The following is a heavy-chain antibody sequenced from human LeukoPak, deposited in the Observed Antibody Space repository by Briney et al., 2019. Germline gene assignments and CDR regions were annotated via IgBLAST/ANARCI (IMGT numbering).Heavy chain of an antibody. Sequence: ASVKVSCKASGYTFTSYGISWVRQAPGQGLEWMGWINPNSGGTNYAQKVQGRVTMTRDTSISTAYMELSRLRSDDTAVYYCARGEDAFDIWGQGTMVTVSS. V-gene: IGHV1-2*02. J-gene: IGHJ3*02. CDR1: GYTFTSYG. CDR3: ARGEDAFDI. CDR2: INPNSGGT.